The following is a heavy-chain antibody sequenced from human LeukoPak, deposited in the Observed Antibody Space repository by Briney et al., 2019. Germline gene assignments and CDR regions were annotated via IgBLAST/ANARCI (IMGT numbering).Heavy chain of an antibody. CDR1: GGSISSSSHY. D-gene: IGHD2-21*01. Sequence: SETLSLTWTVSGGSISSSSHYWGWIRQPPGRGLEWIGGIYYSGSTYYNPSLKSRVTITVDTSKNQFSLKLSSVSAADTAVYHCARHIVVVSTPADWFDPWGQGTLVTVSS. V-gene: IGHV4-39*01. CDR2: IYYSGST. CDR3: ARHIVVVSTPADWFDP. J-gene: IGHJ5*02.